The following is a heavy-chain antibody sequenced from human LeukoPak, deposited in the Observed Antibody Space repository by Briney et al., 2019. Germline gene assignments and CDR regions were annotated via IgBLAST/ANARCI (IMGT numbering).Heavy chain of an antibody. CDR2: IYYSGSP. CDR3: ARHERESSGWKYFDY. J-gene: IGHJ4*02. V-gene: IGHV4-59*08. D-gene: IGHD6-19*01. Sequence: SETLSLTCTVSGGSISSYYWSWIRQPPGKGLEWIGYIYYSGSPNYNPSLKSRVTISVDTSKNQFSLKLSSVTAADTAVYYCARHERESSGWKYFDYWGQGTLVTVSS. CDR1: GGSISSYY.